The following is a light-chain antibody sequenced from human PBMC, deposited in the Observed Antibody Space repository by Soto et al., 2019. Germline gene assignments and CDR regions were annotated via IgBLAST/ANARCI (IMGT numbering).Light chain of an antibody. Sequence: EIVMTQSPATLSLSPGERATLSCRASQSIGTYLAWYQKKPGQAPRLLVHDAAGRAPGVPARFSGSGSGTDFTLTISSREPEDSAVYYCQQRSNWPPLTFGGGTTVEIK. J-gene: IGKJ4*01. CDR3: QQRSNWPPLT. CDR1: QSIGTY. V-gene: IGKV3-11*01. CDR2: DAA.